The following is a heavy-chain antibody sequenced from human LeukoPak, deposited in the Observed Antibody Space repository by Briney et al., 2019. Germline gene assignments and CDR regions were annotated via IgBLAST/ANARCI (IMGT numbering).Heavy chain of an antibody. V-gene: IGHV3-7*01. J-gene: IGHJ4*02. Sequence: GGSLRLSCVASGFTFSSYWTTWVRQAPGKGLEWVANIKTDGSLIYYVDSVKGRFTISRDNAKNSLFLEMTSLRVEDTAVYYCARDLNWETYWGQGTLVSVSS. D-gene: IGHD7-27*01. CDR2: IKTDGSLI. CDR3: ARDLNWETY. CDR1: GFTFSSYW.